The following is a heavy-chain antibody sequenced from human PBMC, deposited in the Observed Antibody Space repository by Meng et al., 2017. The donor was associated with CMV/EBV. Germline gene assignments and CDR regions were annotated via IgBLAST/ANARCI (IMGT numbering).Heavy chain of an antibody. CDR1: GGSISSYY. CDR2: IYYSGST. D-gene: IGHD4-23*01. V-gene: IGHV4-59*01. CDR3: ARDRMVTRYYYYGMDV. J-gene: IGHJ6*02. Sequence: SETLSLTCTVSGGSISSYYWSWIRQPPGKGLEWIGYIYYSGSTNYNPSLKSRVTISVDTSKNQFSLKLSSVTAADTAVYYCARDRMVTRYYYYGMDVWGQGTTVTVSS.